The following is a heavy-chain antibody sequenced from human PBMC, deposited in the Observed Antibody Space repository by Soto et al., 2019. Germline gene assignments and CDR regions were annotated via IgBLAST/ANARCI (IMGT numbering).Heavy chain of an antibody. CDR2: IRSKANSYAT. V-gene: IGHV3-73*01. CDR1: GFTFSGSA. Sequence: PGGSLSLSCAASGFTFSGSAMHWVRQASGRGLEWVGRIRSKANSYATAYAASVKGRFTISRDDLKNTAYLQMNSLKTEDTAVYYCTRHVYDSSGYYYGGGMDVWGQGTTVTVSS. D-gene: IGHD3-22*01. CDR3: TRHVYDSSGYYYGGGMDV. J-gene: IGHJ6*02.